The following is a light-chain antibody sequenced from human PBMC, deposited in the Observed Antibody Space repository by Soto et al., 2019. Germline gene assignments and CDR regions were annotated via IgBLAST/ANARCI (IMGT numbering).Light chain of an antibody. CDR3: CSYADSSTWV. Sequence: QSALTQPASVSGSPGQSITISCTGTSSDVGSYNLVSWYQQHPGKAPKLMIYEGSKRPSGVSNRFSGSKSGITASLTISGLQAEDEADYYCCSYADSSTWVFGGGTKLTVL. CDR2: EGS. CDR1: SSDVGSYNL. V-gene: IGLV2-23*01. J-gene: IGLJ3*02.